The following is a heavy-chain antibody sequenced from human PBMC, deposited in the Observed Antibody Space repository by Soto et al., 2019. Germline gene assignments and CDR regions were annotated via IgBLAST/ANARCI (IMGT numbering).Heavy chain of an antibody. D-gene: IGHD6-19*01. CDR3: ARDRSPRPVHYGMDV. J-gene: IGHJ6*02. CDR1: GYTFTSYY. CDR2: INPSGGST. Sequence: ASVKVSCKASGYTFTSYYMHWVRQAPGQGLEWMGIINPSGGSTNYAEKLQGRVTMTRDTSTRTVYMEVSSLTSEDTAMYYCARDRSPRPVHYGMDVWGQGTTVTVS. V-gene: IGHV1-46*01.